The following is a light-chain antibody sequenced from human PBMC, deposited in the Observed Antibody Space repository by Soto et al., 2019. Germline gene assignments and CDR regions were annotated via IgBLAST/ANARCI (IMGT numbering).Light chain of an antibody. CDR3: QQYNNWTLT. CDR2: GAS. Sequence: EIVMTQSPATLSVSPGERATLSCRASQTVNNNLAWYQQKPGQAPRLLIYGASDRATGIPARFSGSGSGTEFTLTISSLQSEDFAVYYCQQYNNWTLTFGGGTKVEIK. V-gene: IGKV3-15*01. CDR1: QTVNNN. J-gene: IGKJ4*01.